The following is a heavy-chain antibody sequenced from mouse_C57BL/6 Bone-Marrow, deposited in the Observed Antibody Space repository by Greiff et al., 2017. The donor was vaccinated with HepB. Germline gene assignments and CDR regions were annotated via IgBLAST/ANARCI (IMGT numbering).Heavy chain of an antibody. CDR3: ARGKIYFDD. V-gene: IGHV5-4*01. Sequence: EVQLVESGGGLVKPGGSLKLSCAASGFTFSSYALSWVRQTPEKRLEWVATISDGGSYTYYPDNVKGRCTISRDNAKNTLYLQRSHRKSEDTAMYYCARGKIYFDDWGQGTTLTVSS. CDR2: ISDGGSYT. CDR1: GFTFSSYA. J-gene: IGHJ2*01.